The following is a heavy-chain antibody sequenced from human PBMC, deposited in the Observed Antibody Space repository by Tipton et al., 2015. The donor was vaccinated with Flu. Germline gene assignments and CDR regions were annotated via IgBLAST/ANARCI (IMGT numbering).Heavy chain of an antibody. CDR3: ARASLPPMVRGVIRYFDL. CDR2: IYTSGST. J-gene: IGHJ2*01. V-gene: IGHV4-4*07. D-gene: IGHD3-10*01. CDR1: GGSISSYY. Sequence: TLSLTCTVSGGSISSYYWSWIRQPDGKGLEWIGRIYTSGSTNYNPPLKSRVTMSVDTSKNQFSLKLSSATAADTAVYYCARASLPPMVRGVIRYFDLWGRGTLVTVSS.